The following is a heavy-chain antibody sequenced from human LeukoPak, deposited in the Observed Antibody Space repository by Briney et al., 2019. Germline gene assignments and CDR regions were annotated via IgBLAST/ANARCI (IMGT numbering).Heavy chain of an antibody. CDR2: ISGNGVST. CDR1: GFTFSSYA. Sequence: GGSLRLSCSASGFTFSSYAMHWVRQAPGRGLQHVSVISGNGVSTSYADSVKGRFTISRDNSKNTVYLQMTSLRAEDTAVYYCVGDGRDGYNIYFHHWGQGTLVTVSS. J-gene: IGHJ1*01. D-gene: IGHD5-24*01. CDR3: VGDGRDGYNIYFHH. V-gene: IGHV3-64D*06.